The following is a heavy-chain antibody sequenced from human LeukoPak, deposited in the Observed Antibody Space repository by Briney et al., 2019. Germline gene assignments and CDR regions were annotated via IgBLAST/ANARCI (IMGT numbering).Heavy chain of an antibody. V-gene: IGHV3-21*01. D-gene: IGHD2-8*02. CDR1: GFTFSSYS. CDR3: ATGRYCTGDTCNERVDY. J-gene: IGHJ4*02. CDR2: ISIWSNYI. Sequence: GGSLRLPCTTSGFTFSSYSMNWVRQAPGRGLEWVSSISIWSNYIYYADSVKGRFTVSRDNAQNSLFLQMNSLRVEDTAVYYCATGRYCTGDTCNERVDYWGQGTLVTVSS.